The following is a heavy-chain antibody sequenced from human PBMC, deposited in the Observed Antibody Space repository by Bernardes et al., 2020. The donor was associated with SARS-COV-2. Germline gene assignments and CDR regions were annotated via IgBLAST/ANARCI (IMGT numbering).Heavy chain of an antibody. Sequence: ASMKVSCKATGYIFTSHGVSWVRQAPGQGLEWVGWINTYTGKTNYAQNLQGRVTMTIDTSTSTAYMDLRSLTSDDTAVYYCARGRTSYQLLALDVWGQETTVTVSS. CDR3: ARGRTSYQLLALDV. V-gene: IGHV1-18*01. D-gene: IGHD2-2*01. J-gene: IGHJ6*02. CDR1: GYIFTSHG. CDR2: INTYTGKT.